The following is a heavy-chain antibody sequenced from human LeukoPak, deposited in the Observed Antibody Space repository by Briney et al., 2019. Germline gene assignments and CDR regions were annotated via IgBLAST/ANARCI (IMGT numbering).Heavy chain of an antibody. CDR2: ISAYNGNT. J-gene: IGHJ5*02. CDR1: GYTFTGYY. D-gene: IGHD6-6*01. Sequence: EASVKVSCKASGYTFTGYYMHWVRQAPGQGLEWMGWISAYNGNTNYAQNLQGRVTLTTDTSASTAYMELRSLRSDDTAVYYCARDLIAARPGWFDPWGQGTLVIVSS. V-gene: IGHV1-18*04. CDR3: ARDLIAARPGWFDP.